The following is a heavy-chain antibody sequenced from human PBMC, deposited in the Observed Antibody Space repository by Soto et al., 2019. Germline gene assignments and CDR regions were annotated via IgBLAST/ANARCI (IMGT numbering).Heavy chain of an antibody. Sequence: GGSLRLSCAASGFTFRSYSMNWVRQAPGKGLEWVSYISSSNRAINYADSVKGRFIISRDNAKNSLYLQMHSLRDEDTAVYYCAREGWPLLQTGMDVWGQGTTVTVSS. V-gene: IGHV3-48*02. CDR1: GFTFRSYS. CDR3: AREGWPLLQTGMDV. J-gene: IGHJ6*02. CDR2: ISSSNRAI. D-gene: IGHD2-15*01.